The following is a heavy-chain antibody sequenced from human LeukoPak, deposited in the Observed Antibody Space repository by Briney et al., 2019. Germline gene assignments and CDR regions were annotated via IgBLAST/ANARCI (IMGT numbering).Heavy chain of an antibody. CDR2: IYYSGST. CDR1: GGSISSSSYY. CDR3: ARNAHSGYDFGWFDP. D-gene: IGHD5-12*01. V-gene: IGHV4-39*07. J-gene: IGHJ5*02. Sequence: PSETLSLTCTVSGGSISSSSYYWGWIRQPPGKGLEWIGSIYYSGSTYYNPSLKSRVTISVDTSKNQFSLKLSSVTAADTAVYYCARNAHSGYDFGWFDPWGQGTLVTVSS.